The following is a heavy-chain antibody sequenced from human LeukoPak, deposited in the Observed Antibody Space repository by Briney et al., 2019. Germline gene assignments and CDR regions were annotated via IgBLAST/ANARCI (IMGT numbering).Heavy chain of an antibody. CDR2: ISSSGSTI. D-gene: IGHD3-22*01. CDR1: AFTFSSNE. J-gene: IGHJ4*02. V-gene: IGHV3-48*03. CDR3: ATPPRHYYDSSGYFRDFVY. Sequence: PGGSLRLSCSAAAFTFSSNEMNWVRQAPGKGLEWVSFISSSGSTIYYADSVKGPFNISRDNAKNSLYLQMNSLRAEVTAVYYCATPPRHYYDSSGYFRDFVYWGRGTLVTVSS.